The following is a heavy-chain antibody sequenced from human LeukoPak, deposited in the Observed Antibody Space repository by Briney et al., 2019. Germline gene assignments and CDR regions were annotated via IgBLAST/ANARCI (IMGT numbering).Heavy chain of an antibody. Sequence: GGSLRLSCAASGFTFTGYWIYWVRQVPGKGLEWVSWIKGDGTATGFADSVKGRFTGSRDNAKNTMYLQMNSLRADDTAVYYCARDGMWERVDLDCWSQGALVTVSS. CDR2: IKGDGTAT. D-gene: IGHD1-26*01. J-gene: IGHJ4*02. CDR3: ARDGMWERVDLDC. V-gene: IGHV3-74*01. CDR1: GFTFTGYW.